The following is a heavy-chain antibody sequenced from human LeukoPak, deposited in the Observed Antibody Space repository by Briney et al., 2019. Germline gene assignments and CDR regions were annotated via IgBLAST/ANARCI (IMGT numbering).Heavy chain of an antibody. CDR1: GFTFSSYS. J-gene: IGHJ3*02. CDR2: ISSSSSTI. Sequence: PGGSLRLSCVDSGFTFSSYSMNWVRQAPGKGLEWVSYISSSSSTIYYADSVKGRFTISRDNAKNSLYLQMNSLRAEDTAVYYCARDNSGWYAFDIWGQGTMVTVSS. D-gene: IGHD6-19*01. V-gene: IGHV3-48*04. CDR3: ARDNSGWYAFDI.